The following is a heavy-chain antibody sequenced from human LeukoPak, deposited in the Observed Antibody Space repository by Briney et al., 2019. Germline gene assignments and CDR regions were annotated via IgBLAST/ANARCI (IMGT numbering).Heavy chain of an antibody. Sequence: SGPTLVKPTQTLTLTCTFSGFSLSTSGVGVGWIRQPPGKALEWLALIYWDDDKRYSPSLKSRLTITKDTSKNQVVLTMTNMDPVDAATYYCAHRKPYYDISTGAFDIWGQGTMVTVSS. J-gene: IGHJ3*02. CDR2: IYWDDDK. V-gene: IGHV2-5*02. D-gene: IGHD3-9*01. CDR1: GFSLSTSGVG. CDR3: AHRKPYYDISTGAFDI.